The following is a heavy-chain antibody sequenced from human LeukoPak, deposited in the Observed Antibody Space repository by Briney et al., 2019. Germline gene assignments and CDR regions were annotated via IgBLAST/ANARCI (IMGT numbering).Heavy chain of an antibody. Sequence: PGRSLRISCAASGFDFRKYGMHWVRQAPGKGLEWVAVISYDEKHKYYADSVKGRFTTARDNSKNTLYLQMNSLRAEDTAVYYCAKDSSGWYPPQFDYWGQGTLVTVSS. V-gene: IGHV3-30*19. D-gene: IGHD6-19*01. CDR1: GFDFRKYG. CDR3: AKDSSGWYPPQFDY. J-gene: IGHJ4*02. CDR2: ISYDEKHK.